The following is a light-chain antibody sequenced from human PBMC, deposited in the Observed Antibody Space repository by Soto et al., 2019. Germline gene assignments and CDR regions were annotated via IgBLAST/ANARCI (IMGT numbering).Light chain of an antibody. CDR2: GAS. CDR1: QSVGSRY. V-gene: IGKV3-20*01. Sequence: EIVLTQSPGTLSLSPGERATLSCRASQSVGSRYLAWYQQKPGQAPRLLMYGASSRATGIPDRFSGSGSGTDFTLTISRLEPEDFAVYYCQQYSNSHSTFGQGTKVEIK. J-gene: IGKJ1*01. CDR3: QQYSNSHST.